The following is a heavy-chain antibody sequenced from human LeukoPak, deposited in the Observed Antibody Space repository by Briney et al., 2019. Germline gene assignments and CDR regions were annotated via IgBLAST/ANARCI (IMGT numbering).Heavy chain of an antibody. Sequence: GRSLRLSCAASGFTFDDYAMRWVRQAPGKGLEWVSGISWNSGSINYADSVKGRFTISRDNAKNSLYLQMNSLRPEDTALYYCAKDISVAAAEGGDFDYLGQGTLVTVSS. J-gene: IGHJ4*02. CDR1: GFTFDDYA. CDR2: ISWNSGSI. V-gene: IGHV3-9*01. CDR3: AKDISVAAAEGGDFDY. D-gene: IGHD6-13*01.